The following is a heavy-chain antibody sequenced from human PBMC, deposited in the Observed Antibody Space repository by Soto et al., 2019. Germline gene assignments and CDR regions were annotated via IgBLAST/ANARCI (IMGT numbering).Heavy chain of an antibody. D-gene: IGHD3-10*01. CDR2: IYSGGYT. Sequence: EVQLVESGGGLIQPGGSLRLSCAVSGFTVSNNYMSWVRQAPGKGLEGVSVIYSGGYTAYGDSVKGRFTISRDNSKNTLYLKKNRRSAGETPDYLCERRPGGGGYWGQGTLVTVSS. J-gene: IGHJ4*02. CDR3: ERRPGGGGY. V-gene: IGHV3-53*01. CDR1: GFTVSNNY.